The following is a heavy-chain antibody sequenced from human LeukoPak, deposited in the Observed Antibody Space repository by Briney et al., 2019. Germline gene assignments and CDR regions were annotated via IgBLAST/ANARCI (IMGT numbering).Heavy chain of an antibody. D-gene: IGHD3-3*01. CDR3: ARVTIFGVVHFDP. V-gene: IGHV3-21*01. Sequence: GGSLRLSCAASGFTFSSYSMTWVRQAPGKGLEWVSSISSSSSYIYYADSVKGRFTISRDNAKNSLYLQMNSLRAEDTAVYYCARVTIFGVVHFDPWGQGTLVTVSS. J-gene: IGHJ5*02. CDR2: ISSSSSYI. CDR1: GFTFSSYS.